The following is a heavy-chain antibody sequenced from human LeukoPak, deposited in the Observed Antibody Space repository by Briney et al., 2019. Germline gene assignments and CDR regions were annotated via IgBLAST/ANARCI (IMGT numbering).Heavy chain of an antibody. J-gene: IGHJ6*02. CDR2: ISAYNGNT. V-gene: IGHV1-18*01. Sequence: GASVKVSCKASGYTFTSYGISWVRQAPGQGLEWIGWISAYNGNTNYAQKLQGRVTMTTDTSTSTAYMELRSLRSDDTAVYYCARDRALFGYDSSGYYFEGLGYYGMDVWGQGTTVTVSS. D-gene: IGHD3-22*01. CDR1: GYTFTSYG. CDR3: ARDRALFGYDSSGYYFEGLGYYGMDV.